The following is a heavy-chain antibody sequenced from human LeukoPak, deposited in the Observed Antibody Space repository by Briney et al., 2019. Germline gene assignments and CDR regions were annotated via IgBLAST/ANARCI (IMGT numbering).Heavy chain of an antibody. CDR1: GYTFTSYG. D-gene: IGHD6-19*01. Sequence: ASVRVSCKASGYTFTSYGISWVRQAPGQGLEWMGWISAYNDNTNYAQKLQGRVTMTTDTSTSTAYMELRSLRSDDTAVYYCARVSEYSSGWYFAYYYYGMDVWGQGTTVTVSS. J-gene: IGHJ6*02. V-gene: IGHV1-18*01. CDR3: ARVSEYSSGWYFAYYYYGMDV. CDR2: ISAYNDNT.